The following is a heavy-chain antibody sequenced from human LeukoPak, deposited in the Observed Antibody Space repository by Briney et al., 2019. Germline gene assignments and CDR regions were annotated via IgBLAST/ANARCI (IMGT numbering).Heavy chain of an antibody. D-gene: IGHD3-22*01. CDR1: GGSISSSSYY. J-gene: IGHJ4*02. CDR3: ARDDHPRVYYDSSGYMGGIDY. V-gene: IGHV4-39*07. CDR2: IYYSGST. Sequence: SETLSLTCTVSGGSISSSSYYWGWIRQPPGKGLEWIGSIYYSGSTYYNPSLKSRVTISVDTSKNQFSLKLSSVTAADTAVYYCARDDHPRVYYDSSGYMGGIDYWGQGTLVTVSS.